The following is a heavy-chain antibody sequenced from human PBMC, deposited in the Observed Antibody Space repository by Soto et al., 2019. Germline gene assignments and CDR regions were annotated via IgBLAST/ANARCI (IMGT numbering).Heavy chain of an antibody. V-gene: IGHV1-18*01. CDR1: GYTFTSYG. D-gene: IGHD1-26*01. CDR3: ARASGSSYWFDP. CDR2: ISAYNGNT. Sequence: ASVKVSCKASGYTFTSYGISWVRQAPGQGLEWMGWISAYNGNTNYAQKLQGRVTMTTDTSTSTVYMELRSLRSDDTAVYYCARASGSSYWFDPWGQGTLVTVAS. J-gene: IGHJ5*02.